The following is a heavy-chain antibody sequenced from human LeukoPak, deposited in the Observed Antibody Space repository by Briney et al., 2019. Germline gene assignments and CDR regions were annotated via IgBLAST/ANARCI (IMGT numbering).Heavy chain of an antibody. J-gene: IGHJ4*02. CDR1: RFTFSSYS. D-gene: IGHD6-19*01. V-gene: IGHV3-48*01. Sequence: GGSLRLSCAASRFTFSSYSMNWVRQAPGKGLEWVSYISSSSSTIYYADSVKGRFTISRDNAKNSLYLQMNSLRVEDTAVYYCARDSSGWYSINWGQGTLVTVSS. CDR3: ARDSSGWYSIN. CDR2: ISSSSSTI.